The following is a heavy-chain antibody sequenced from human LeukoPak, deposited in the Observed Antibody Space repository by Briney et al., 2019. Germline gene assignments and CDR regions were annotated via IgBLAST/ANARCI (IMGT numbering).Heavy chain of an antibody. Sequence: GASVKVSCKASGYTFTSYDINWVRQATGQGLEWMGWMNPNSGNTGYAQKFKGRVTMTRNTSISTAYMELSSLRSEDTAVYYCARGLTGYYDSSGYYSIRENWFDPWGQGTLVTVSS. CDR3: ARGLTGYYDSSGYYSIRENWFDP. V-gene: IGHV1-8*01. CDR1: GYTFTSYD. J-gene: IGHJ5*02. D-gene: IGHD3-22*01. CDR2: MNPNSGNT.